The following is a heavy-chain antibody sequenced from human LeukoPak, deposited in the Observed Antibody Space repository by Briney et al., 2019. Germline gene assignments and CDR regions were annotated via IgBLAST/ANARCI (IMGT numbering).Heavy chain of an antibody. CDR3: ARRNYYYMDV. J-gene: IGHJ6*03. CDR1: GFIFSDYE. Sequence: GGSLRLSCAASGFIFSDYEMKWVRQAPGQGLEWVSHISSSGTTIYYADSVEGRFTISRDNAKNSLYLQMNSLRAEDTAVYYCARRNYYYMDVWGKGTTVTVSS. CDR2: ISSSGTTI. V-gene: IGHV3-48*03.